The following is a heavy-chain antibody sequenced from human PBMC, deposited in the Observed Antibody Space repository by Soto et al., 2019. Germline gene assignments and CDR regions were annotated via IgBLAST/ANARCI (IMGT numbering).Heavy chain of an antibody. CDR1: GDSVSSNSAA. CDR3: ARGALIAVAGTRYYCYYGMDV. V-gene: IGHV6-1*01. D-gene: IGHD6-19*01. CDR2: TYYRSKWYN. J-gene: IGHJ6*02. Sequence: PSQTLSLTCAISGDSVSSNSAAWNWIRQSPSRGLEWLGRTYYRSKWYNDYAVSVKSRITINPDTSKNQFSLQLNSVTPEDTAVYYCARGALIAVAGTRYYCYYGMDVWGQGTTVTVSS.